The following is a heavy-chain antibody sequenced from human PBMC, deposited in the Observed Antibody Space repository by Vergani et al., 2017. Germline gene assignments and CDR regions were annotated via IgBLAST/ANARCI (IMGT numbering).Heavy chain of an antibody. CDR3: ANSVIAGNVFVAYFGMDV. Sequence: QVQILQSGGGVVQPGGSLRLSCTLSGFTLNTYGIHWVRQAPGKGLEWVSLIRYGGSSEYYGDSGKGRFTISRDKYQNTVNLQMYSLRTVDTAVYFCANSVIAGNVFVAYFGMDVWGRGTTVTVSS. CDR2: IRYGGSSE. J-gene: IGHJ6*02. CDR1: GFTLNTYG. V-gene: IGHV3-30*02. D-gene: IGHD2/OR15-2a*01.